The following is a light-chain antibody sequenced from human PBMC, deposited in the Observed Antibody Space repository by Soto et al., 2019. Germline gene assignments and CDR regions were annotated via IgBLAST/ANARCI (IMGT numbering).Light chain of an antibody. CDR2: GAS. V-gene: IGKV3-20*01. Sequence: EIVLTQSPGTLSLSPGERATLSCRASQSVASRNLAWYQQKSGQAPRLLIYGASSRAIHTPDRFSGSGSGTDFTLTISGLEPEDFAVYYCQQYGNLMYTFGQGTKLEIK. CDR1: QSVASRN. J-gene: IGKJ2*01. CDR3: QQYGNLMYT.